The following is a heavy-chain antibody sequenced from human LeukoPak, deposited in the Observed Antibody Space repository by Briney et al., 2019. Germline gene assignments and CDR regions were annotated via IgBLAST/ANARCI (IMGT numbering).Heavy chain of an antibody. CDR3: AKDMAKYYDFWSGYYLFDY. D-gene: IGHD3-3*01. CDR1: GSTFSSYA. Sequence: GGSLRLSCAASGSTFSSYAMSWVRQAPGKGLEWVSAISGSGGSTYYADSVKGRFTISRDNSKNTLYLQMNSLRAEDTAVYYCAKDMAKYYDFWSGYYLFDYWGQGTLVTVSS. V-gene: IGHV3-23*01. J-gene: IGHJ4*02. CDR2: ISGSGGST.